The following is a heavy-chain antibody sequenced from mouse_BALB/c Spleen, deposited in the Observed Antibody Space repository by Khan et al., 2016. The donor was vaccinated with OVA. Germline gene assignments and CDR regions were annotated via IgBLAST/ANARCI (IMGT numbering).Heavy chain of an antibody. CDR1: GYTFNSYY. J-gene: IGHJ3*01. D-gene: IGHD2-2*01. CDR2: INPNNGDA. Sequence: QVRLQQSGAELVKPGASVKLSCTASGYTFNSYYMYWVKQRPGQGLEWIGEINPNNGDANFNEKFKNKATLPVDKYSNTAFMQLSSLTSEDSAVDYCTRSGYGSFADWGQGTLVTV. V-gene: IGHV1S81*02. CDR3: TRSGYGSFAD.